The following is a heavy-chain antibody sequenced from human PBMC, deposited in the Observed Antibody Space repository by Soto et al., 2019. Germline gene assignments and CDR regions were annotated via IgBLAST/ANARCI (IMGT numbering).Heavy chain of an antibody. CDR3: ASNLSPFPERGSGSYGRLFYMDV. J-gene: IGHJ6*03. V-gene: IGHV1-69*02. CDR2: IIPILGIA. D-gene: IGHD3-10*01. CDR1: GGTFSSYT. Sequence: ASVKVSCKASGGTFSSYTISWVRQAPGQGLEWMGRIIPILGIANYAQKFQGRVTITADKSTSTAYMELSSLRSEDTAVYYCASNLSPFPERGSGSYGRLFYMDVWGKGTTVTVSS.